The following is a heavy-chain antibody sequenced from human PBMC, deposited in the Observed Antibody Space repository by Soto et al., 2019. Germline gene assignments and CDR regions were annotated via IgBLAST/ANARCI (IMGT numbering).Heavy chain of an antibody. Sequence: PSETLSLTCTVSGASISSSSYSWGWIRQPPGKGLEWIGNIHHNGITYYNPSLKSRVTISVDTSKDQFSLKLSSVTAADTAVYYCARHVFTTVVRGFITTFEYYSGMDVWGQGTTVTVSS. J-gene: IGHJ6*02. CDR1: GASISSSSYS. CDR3: ARHVFTTVVRGFITTFEYYSGMDV. V-gene: IGHV4-39*01. CDR2: IHHNGIT. D-gene: IGHD3-10*01.